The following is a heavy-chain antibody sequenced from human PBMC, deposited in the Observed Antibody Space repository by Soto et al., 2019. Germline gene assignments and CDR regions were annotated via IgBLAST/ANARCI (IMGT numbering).Heavy chain of an antibody. D-gene: IGHD6-19*01. CDR2: IYYSGST. J-gene: IGHJ3*02. CDR3: ARPYSSGWYAAFDI. Sequence: QVQLQESGPGLVKPSETLSLTCTVSGGSISSYYWSWIRQPPGKGLEWIGFIYYSGSTNYNPSLKSRVTXXVXTXXNQFSLKLNSVTAADTAVYYCARPYSSGWYAAFDIWGQGTMVTVSS. CDR1: GGSISSYY. V-gene: IGHV4-59*08.